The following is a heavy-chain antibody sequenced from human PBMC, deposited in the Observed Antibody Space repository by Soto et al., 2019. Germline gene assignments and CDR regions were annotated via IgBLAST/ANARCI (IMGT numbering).Heavy chain of an antibody. V-gene: IGHV4-59*08. CDR1: GGSISSYY. J-gene: IGHJ3*02. D-gene: IGHD3-9*01. CDR3: ARLSSYDILTGYRFDAFDI. CDR2: IYYSGST. Sequence: KPSETLSLTCTVSGGSISSYYWSWIRQPPGKGLEWIGYIYYSGSTNYNPSLKSRVTISVDTSKNQFSLKLSSVTAADTAVYYCARLSSYDILTGYRFDAFDIWGQGTMVTVSS.